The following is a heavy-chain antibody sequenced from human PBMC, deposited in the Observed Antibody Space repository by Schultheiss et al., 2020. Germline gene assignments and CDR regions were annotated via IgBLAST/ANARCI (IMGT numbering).Heavy chain of an antibody. CDR2: ISSSSSYI. J-gene: IGHJ4*02. CDR3: AKDRMSMITFGGVIVKLFDY. V-gene: IGHV3-21*04. CDR1: GFTFSSYA. D-gene: IGHD3-16*02. Sequence: GGSLRLSCAASGFTFSSYAMNWVRQAPGKGLEWVSSISSSSSYIYYADSVKGRFTISRDNSKNTLYLQMNSLRAEDTAVYYCAKDRMSMITFGGVIVKLFDYWGQGTLVTVSS.